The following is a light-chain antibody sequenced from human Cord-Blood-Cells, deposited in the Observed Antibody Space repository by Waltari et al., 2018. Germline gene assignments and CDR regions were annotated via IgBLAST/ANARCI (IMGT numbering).Light chain of an antibody. V-gene: IGLV2-23*01. CDR2: EGS. J-gene: IGLJ3*02. Sequence: QSALTQPAPVSGSPGQPITIPCTGTSSDVGRYNLVSWYQQHPGKAPKLMIYEGSKRPSGVSNRFSGSKSGNTASLTISGLQAEDEADYYCCSYAGSRVFGGGTKLTVL. CDR1: SSDVGRYNL. CDR3: CSYAGSRV.